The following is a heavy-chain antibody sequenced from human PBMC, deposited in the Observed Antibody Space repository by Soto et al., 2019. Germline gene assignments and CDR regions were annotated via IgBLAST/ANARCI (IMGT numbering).Heavy chain of an antibody. CDR3: ARESLT. CDR1: GGSISSGVYY. J-gene: IGHJ4*02. Sequence: QVQLQESGRGLVKPSQTLSLTCTVSGGSISSGVYYWIWIRQHPGKGLEWIWYIYYSGSTYYNPSLKTRFTISVDTSKNQLSLKLSAVPAADTAVYYFARESLTWVQGTLVTVSS. CDR2: IYYSGST. V-gene: IGHV4-31*03.